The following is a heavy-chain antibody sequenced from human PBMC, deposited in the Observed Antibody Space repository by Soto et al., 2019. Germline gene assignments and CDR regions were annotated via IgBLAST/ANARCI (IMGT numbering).Heavy chain of an antibody. CDR3: ALRSMAVVPEY. CDR1: GDSISTYY. Sequence: QVQLQESGPGLVKPSETLSLTCAVSGDSISTYYCMWIRQPPGKGLESIGYLYYGRSANYNPSLKSRVTLAVDTSTNQGALTLSSMTAADTAVYYCALRSMAVVPEYWGQGTLVTVSS. V-gene: IGHV4-59*01. J-gene: IGHJ4*02. D-gene: IGHD3-22*01. CDR2: LYYGRSA.